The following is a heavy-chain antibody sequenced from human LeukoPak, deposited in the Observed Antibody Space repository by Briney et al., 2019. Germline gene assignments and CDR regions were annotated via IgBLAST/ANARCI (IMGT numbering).Heavy chain of an antibody. CDR1: GLTSADYA. CDR2: IILNSGSI. V-gene: IGHV3-9*02. J-gene: IGHJ3*02. Sequence: VRSHRLSCAAAGLTSADYAMQWVSQAPGKGLKRVSGIILNSGSIGYADSVKGRFTISRDNAKNSLYLQMNSLRAEDMALYYCAKGTTGTTGCAFDIWGQGTMVTVSS. D-gene: IGHD1-1*01. CDR3: AKGTTGTTGCAFDI.